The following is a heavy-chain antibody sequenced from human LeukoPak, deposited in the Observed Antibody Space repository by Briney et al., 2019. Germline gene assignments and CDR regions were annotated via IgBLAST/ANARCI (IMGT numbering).Heavy chain of an antibody. CDR3: ARPMVAAPGKGFLY. V-gene: IGHV5-51*01. CDR1: GYSFTTHW. Sequence: GESLKISCEASGYSFTTHWIGWVRQMPGKGLEWMGIIYPGDSDTRYSPSFQGQVTISVGTSVSTAYLQWSSLKASDSAIYYCARPMVAAPGKGFLYWGQGTLVTVSS. CDR2: IYPGDSDT. D-gene: IGHD6-13*01. J-gene: IGHJ4*02.